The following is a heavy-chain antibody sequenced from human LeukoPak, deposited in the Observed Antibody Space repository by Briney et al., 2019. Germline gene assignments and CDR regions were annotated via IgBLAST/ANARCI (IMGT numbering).Heavy chain of an antibody. J-gene: IGHJ4*02. CDR3: ARDADPGYSYGIDC. V-gene: IGHV3-74*01. D-gene: IGHD5-18*01. CDR1: GFTFSSYW. CDR2: INSDGSST. Sequence: GGPLRLSCAASGFTFSSYWMHWLRHAPGKGLVGVSRINSDGSSTSYEDSVKGRFTISRDNAKNTLYLQMNSLRAEDTAVYYCARDADPGYSYGIDCWGQGTLVTVSS.